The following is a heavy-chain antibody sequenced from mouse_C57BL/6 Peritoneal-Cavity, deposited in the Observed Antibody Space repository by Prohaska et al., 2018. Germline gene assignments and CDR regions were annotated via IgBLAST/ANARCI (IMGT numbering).Heavy chain of an antibody. J-gene: IGHJ1*03. CDR1: GIDFSRYW. CDR3: ASTYWYFDV. V-gene: IGHV4-1*01. Sequence: EVKLLQSGGGLVQPGGSLKLSCAASGIDFSRYWMSWVRRASGKGLEWIGEINPDSSTINYAPSLKDKFIISRDNAKNTLYLQMIKVRSDDTALYYCASTYWYFDVWGTGTTVTVSS. CDR2: INPDSSTI.